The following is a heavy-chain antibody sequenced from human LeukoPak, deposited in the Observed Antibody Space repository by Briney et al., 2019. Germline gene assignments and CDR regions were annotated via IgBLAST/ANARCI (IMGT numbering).Heavy chain of an antibody. CDR2: IHPNSGGT. Sequence: GASVKVSCKASGYTFTCYYMHWVGQAPGQGLEWMGWIHPNSGGTNYTQKFQGRVTMTRDTSISTAYMELSRLRSDDTAVYYCARDRGGIAARRGDAFDIWGQGTMVTVSS. V-gene: IGHV1-2*02. J-gene: IGHJ3*02. CDR1: GYTFTCYY. CDR3: ARDRGGIAARRGDAFDI. D-gene: IGHD6-6*01.